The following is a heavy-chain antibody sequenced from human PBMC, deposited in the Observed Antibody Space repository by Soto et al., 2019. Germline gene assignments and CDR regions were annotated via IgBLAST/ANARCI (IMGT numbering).Heavy chain of an antibody. Sequence: GGSLRLSCAASGFTFSSYSMNWVRQAPGKGLEWVSSISSSSSYIYYADSVKGRFTISRDNAKNSLYLQMNSLRAEDTAVYYCARGLNWNLYYYYYGMDVWGQGTTVTVSS. CDR1: GFTFSSYS. CDR3: ARGLNWNLYYYYYGMDV. CDR2: ISSSSSYI. D-gene: IGHD1-1*01. J-gene: IGHJ6*02. V-gene: IGHV3-21*01.